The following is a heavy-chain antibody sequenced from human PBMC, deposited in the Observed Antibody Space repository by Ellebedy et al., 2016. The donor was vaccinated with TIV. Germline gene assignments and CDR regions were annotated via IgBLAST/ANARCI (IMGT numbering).Heavy chain of an antibody. V-gene: IGHV3-21*01. CDR3: ARKVPAPTTVPPNWYFDL. D-gene: IGHD4-17*01. J-gene: IGHJ2*01. Sequence: GESLKISCAASGFTVSSYTMNWVRQAPGKGLEWVSSISGSSTYIYYADSVKGRFAISRDNAKNSLYLQMNSLRAEDTAVYYCARKVPAPTTVPPNWYFDLWGRGTLVTVSS. CDR2: ISGSSTYI. CDR1: GFTVSSYT.